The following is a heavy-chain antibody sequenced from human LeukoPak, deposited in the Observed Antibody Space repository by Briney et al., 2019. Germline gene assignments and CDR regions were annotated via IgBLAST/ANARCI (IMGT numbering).Heavy chain of an antibody. D-gene: IGHD3-3*02. V-gene: IGHV1-18*01. CDR2: ISTYNGDT. J-gene: IGHJ6*03. CDR1: GYIFTSYG. Sequence: ASVKVSCKASGYIFTSYGITWVRQAPGQGLEWMGWISTYNGDTNYAQNLQGRVTMTTDTSTSTAYMELRSLRSDDTAVYYCARVSGFVSNYMDVWGKGTTVTVSS. CDR3: ARVSGFVSNYMDV.